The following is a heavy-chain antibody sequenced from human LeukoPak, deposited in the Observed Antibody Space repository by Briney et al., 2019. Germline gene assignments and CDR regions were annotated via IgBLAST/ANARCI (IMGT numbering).Heavy chain of an antibody. V-gene: IGHV4-59*08. Sequence: PSETLSLTCTVSGGSISSYYWSWIRQPPGKGLEWIGYIYSSGSTNYNPSPKSRVTISLDTSKSQFSLKLSSVTAADTAVYYCARLRGFGVITAYYYAMDVWGRGTTVTVSS. CDR2: IYSSGST. CDR1: GGSISSYY. J-gene: IGHJ6*02. CDR3: ARLRGFGVITAYYYAMDV. D-gene: IGHD3-3*01.